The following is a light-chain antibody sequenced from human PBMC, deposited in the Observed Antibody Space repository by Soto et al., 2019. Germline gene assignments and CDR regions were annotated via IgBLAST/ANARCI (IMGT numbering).Light chain of an antibody. CDR2: AAS. J-gene: IGKJ5*01. CDR1: QRISGY. Sequence: DIQMTQSPSSLSASVGDTVTITCRASQRISGYLNWYQQKPGKAPKLLIYAASSLQSGVPSRFSGSGSGTDFTLTVTSLQPEDFATYYCQQSYSAPSITFGQGTRLEIK. CDR3: QQSYSAPSIT. V-gene: IGKV1-39*01.